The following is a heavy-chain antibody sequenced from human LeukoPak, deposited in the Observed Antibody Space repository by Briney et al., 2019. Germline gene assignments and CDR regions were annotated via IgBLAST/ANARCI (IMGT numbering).Heavy chain of an antibody. Sequence: ASVKVSCKASGYTFTSYDINWVRQATGQGLEWMGWMNPNSGNTGYAQQFQGRVTMTRNTSISTAYMELSSLRSEDTAVYYCARVGSMRGDGYNFFPYYYYGMDVWGQGTTVTVSS. D-gene: IGHD5-24*01. CDR1: GYTFTSYD. V-gene: IGHV1-8*01. J-gene: IGHJ6*02. CDR3: ARVGSMRGDGYNFFPYYYYGMDV. CDR2: MNPNSGNT.